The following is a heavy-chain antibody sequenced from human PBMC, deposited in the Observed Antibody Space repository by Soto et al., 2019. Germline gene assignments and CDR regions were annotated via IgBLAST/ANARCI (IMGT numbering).Heavy chain of an antibody. Sequence: SETLSLTXSVSGGSISSSSHYWGWIRQPPGQGLEWIGTIYYSGSTYYSPSLKSRVTISVDTSKNQFSLKLSSVTAADAAVYYCARNCDSSGYDHPRLCDFDYWGQGALVTVSS. J-gene: IGHJ4*02. D-gene: IGHD3-22*01. CDR1: GGSISSSSHY. V-gene: IGHV4-39*01. CDR2: IYYSGST. CDR3: ARNCDSSGYDHPRLCDFDY.